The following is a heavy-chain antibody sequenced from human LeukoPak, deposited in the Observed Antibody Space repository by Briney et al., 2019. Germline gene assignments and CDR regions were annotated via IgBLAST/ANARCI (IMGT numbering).Heavy chain of an antibody. D-gene: IGHD1-26*01. CDR3: ATEKGRWELPDY. CDR1: GYTFTGYY. CDR2: INPDSGGT. V-gene: IGHV1-2*02. Sequence: ASVKVSCKASGYTFTGYYLHWVRRAPGQGLEWMGWINPDSGGTNYAQKFQGRVTMTRDTSISTAYMELSRLRSDDTAVYYCATEKGRWELPDYWGRGTLVTVSS. J-gene: IGHJ4*02.